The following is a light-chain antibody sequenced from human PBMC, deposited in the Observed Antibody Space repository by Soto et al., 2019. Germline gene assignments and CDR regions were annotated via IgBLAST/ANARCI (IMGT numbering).Light chain of an antibody. J-gene: IGLJ2*01. Sequence: QSVLTQPPLASGTPGQRVTISCSGSSSNIGSNTVNWYQQLPGTAPKLLIYSNNQRPSGVPDRFSGSKSGTSASLAISGLQSEDEADYYCAAWDDSLNAYVVFGGGTKLTVL. CDR1: SSNIGSNT. V-gene: IGLV1-44*01. CDR2: SNN. CDR3: AAWDDSLNAYVV.